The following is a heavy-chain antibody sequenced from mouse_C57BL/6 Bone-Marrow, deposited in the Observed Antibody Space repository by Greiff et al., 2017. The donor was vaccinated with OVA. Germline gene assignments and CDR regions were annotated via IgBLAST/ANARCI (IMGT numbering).Heavy chain of an antibody. CDR1: GYSITSGYY. J-gene: IGHJ2*01. V-gene: IGHV3-6*01. Sequence: DVKLQESGPGLVKPSQSLSLTCSVTGYSITSGYYWNWIRQFPGNKLEWMGYISYDGSNNYNPSLKNRISITRDTSKNQFFLKLNSVTTEDTATYYCARRRRADYDVDYWGQGTTLTVSS. CDR3: ARRRRADYDVDY. D-gene: IGHD2-4*01. CDR2: ISYDGSN.